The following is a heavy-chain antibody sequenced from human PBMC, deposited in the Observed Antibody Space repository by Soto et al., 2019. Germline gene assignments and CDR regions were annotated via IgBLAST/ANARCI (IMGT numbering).Heavy chain of an antibody. D-gene: IGHD2-15*01. J-gene: IGHJ4*02. V-gene: IGHV4-34*01. CDR1: GGSFSGYY. Sequence: SETLSLTCAVYGGSFSGYYWSWIRQPPGKGLEWIGEINHSGSTNYNPSLKSRVTISVDTSKNQFSLKLSSVTAADTAVYYCARHIHGYCSGGSCYENWGQGTLVTVSS. CDR2: INHSGST. CDR3: ARHIHGYCSGGSCYEN.